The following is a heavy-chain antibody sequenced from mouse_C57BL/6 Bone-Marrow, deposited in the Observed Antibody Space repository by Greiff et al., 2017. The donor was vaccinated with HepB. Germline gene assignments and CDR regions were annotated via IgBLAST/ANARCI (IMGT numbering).Heavy chain of an antibody. D-gene: IGHD2-1*01. Sequence: VQLQQPGAELVKPGASVKLSCTASGFNFQDYYMPWVTPRPEQGLEWIGMIDPDDGDTKYDPKFPGKATIPADTSSNTAYLQLSSLTSEDTAVYYCALYYGNSYFDYWGQGTTLTVSS. J-gene: IGHJ2*01. CDR1: GFNFQDYY. CDR3: ALYYGNSYFDY. CDR2: IDPDDGDT. V-gene: IGHV14-2*01.